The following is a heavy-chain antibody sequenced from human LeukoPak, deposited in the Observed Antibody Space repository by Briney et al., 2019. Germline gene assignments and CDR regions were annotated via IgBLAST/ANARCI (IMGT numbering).Heavy chain of an antibody. D-gene: IGHD3-16*01. CDR3: AKVGVGWVAFEY. CDR1: GFTFSNFA. J-gene: IGHJ4*02. V-gene: IGHV3-23*01. Sequence: GSLRLSCAASGFTFSNFAMSWVRQAPGKGLQWVSAISDSGGGTFYADSVKGRFTISRDNSKNTLYLQMNSLRAEDTAVYYCAKVGVGWVAFEYWGQGTLVTVS. CDR2: ISDSGGGT.